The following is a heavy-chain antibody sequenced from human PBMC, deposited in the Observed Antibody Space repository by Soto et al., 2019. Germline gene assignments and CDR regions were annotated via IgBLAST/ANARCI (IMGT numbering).Heavy chain of an antibody. V-gene: IGHV1-3*04. Sequence: VKVACKASGYTFSSYGMHWLRQAPGQRLEWMGWINTGNGITKYSQNFQGRVSITRDTPATTVYMELSSLRSEDTAVYCCARGRILYYLMDVWGQGTMVTVSS. D-gene: IGHD2-15*01. CDR1: GYTFSSYG. J-gene: IGHJ6*02. CDR3: ARGRILYYLMDV. CDR2: INTGNGIT.